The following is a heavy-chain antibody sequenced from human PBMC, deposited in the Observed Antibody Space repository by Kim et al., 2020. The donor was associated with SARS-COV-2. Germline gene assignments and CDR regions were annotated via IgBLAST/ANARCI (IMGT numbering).Heavy chain of an antibody. D-gene: IGHD3-22*01. CDR1: GYTFTGYY. CDR2: INPNSGGT. J-gene: IGHJ4*02. Sequence: ASVKVSCKASGYTFTGYYMHWVRQAPGQGLEWMGWINPNSGGTNYAQKFQGRVTMTRDTSISTAYMELSRLRSDDTAVYYCARDPNHYDSSGYDYWGQGTLVTVSS. V-gene: IGHV1-2*02. CDR3: ARDPNHYDSSGYDY.